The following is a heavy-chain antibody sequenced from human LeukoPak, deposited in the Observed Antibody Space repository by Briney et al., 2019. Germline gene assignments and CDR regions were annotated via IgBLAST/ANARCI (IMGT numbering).Heavy chain of an antibody. Sequence: TGGSLRLSCAASGFTFSSYAMHWVRQAPGKGLEWVAVISYDGSNEYYADSVKGRFTISRDNSKNTLYLQMNSLRAEDTAVYYCARDHSSSWYYFDYWGQGTLVTVSS. V-gene: IGHV3-30-3*01. D-gene: IGHD6-13*01. J-gene: IGHJ4*02. CDR3: ARDHSSSWYYFDY. CDR2: ISYDGSNE. CDR1: GFTFSSYA.